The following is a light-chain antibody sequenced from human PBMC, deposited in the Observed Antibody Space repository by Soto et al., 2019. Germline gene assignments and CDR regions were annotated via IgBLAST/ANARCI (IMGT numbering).Light chain of an antibody. CDR2: YDS. J-gene: IGLJ1*01. Sequence: SYELTQPPSVSVAPGQTATITCGGNNIGNKTVHWYQQKPGQAPVLLIFYDSDRPSGIPERFSGSNSENTATLTISRVEAGDEADYYCQVWESTTDNYVFGSGTKLTVL. CDR3: QVWESTTDNYV. V-gene: IGLV3-21*01. CDR1: NIGNKT.